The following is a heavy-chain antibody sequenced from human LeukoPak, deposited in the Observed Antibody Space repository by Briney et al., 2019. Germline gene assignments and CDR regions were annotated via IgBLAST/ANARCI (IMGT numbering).Heavy chain of an antibody. D-gene: IGHD1-14*01. CDR1: GYTLTELS. CDR3: AKPTHARGGPWFDH. J-gene: IGHJ5*02. Sequence: GASVKVSCKVSGYTLTELSMHWVRQAPGKGLEWMGGFDPEDGETIYAQKFQGRVTMTEDTSTDTAYMELSSLRSEDTAVYYCAKPTHARGGPWFDHWGQGTLVTVSS. CDR2: FDPEDGET. V-gene: IGHV1-24*01.